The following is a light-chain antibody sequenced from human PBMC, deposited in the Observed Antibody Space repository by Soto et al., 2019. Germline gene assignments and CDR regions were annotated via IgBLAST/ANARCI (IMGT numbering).Light chain of an antibody. V-gene: IGKV1-5*03. J-gene: IGKJ1*01. Sequence: DIQMTQSPSTLSASVGDRVTITCRASQSISSWLAWYQQKPGKAPKLLIYKASSLESGVPSRFSGSGSWTEFTLTISSLQADYFATYYCQQYNSYPWTFGQGTEVEIK. CDR2: KAS. CDR1: QSISSW. CDR3: QQYNSYPWT.